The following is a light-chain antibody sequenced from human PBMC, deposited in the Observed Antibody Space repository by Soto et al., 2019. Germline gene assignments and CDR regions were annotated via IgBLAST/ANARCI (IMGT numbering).Light chain of an antibody. Sequence: QSVLTQPASVSGSPGQSITISCTGASNDVGDYNYVSWYQQHPGKAPKLMIYDVSNRPSGVSNRFSGSKSGNTASLTISGLQADDEADYYCGSYTSSTTLYVFGTGTKLTVL. CDR3: GSYTSSTTLYV. J-gene: IGLJ1*01. CDR1: SNDVGDYNY. CDR2: DVS. V-gene: IGLV2-14*03.